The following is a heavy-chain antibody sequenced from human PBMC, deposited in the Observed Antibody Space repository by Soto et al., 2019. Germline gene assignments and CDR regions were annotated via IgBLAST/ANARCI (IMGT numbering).Heavy chain of an antibody. D-gene: IGHD3-10*01. Sequence: PSETLSLTCTVSGGSISSYYWSWIRQSPGKGLEWIGYIFYSGSTTYNPSLKSRVTISVDTSKNQFSLKLSSVTAADTAVYYCARRYGEFNFDDWGQGTLVTVSS. CDR1: GGSISSYY. J-gene: IGHJ4*02. CDR2: IFYSGST. V-gene: IGHV4-59*01. CDR3: ARRYGEFNFDD.